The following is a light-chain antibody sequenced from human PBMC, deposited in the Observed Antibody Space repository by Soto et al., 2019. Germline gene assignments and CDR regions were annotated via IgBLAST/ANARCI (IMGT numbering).Light chain of an antibody. CDR3: QQSYSTPWT. V-gene: IGKV3-20*01. CDR1: QSVSSSH. J-gene: IGKJ1*01. Sequence: EIVLTQSPGTLSLSPGERATLSCRASQSVSSSHLAWYQQQPGQAPRLLIYGASSRATGIPDRFSGSGSGTDFTLTISSLQPEDFATYYCQQSYSTPWTFGQGTKVDIK. CDR2: GAS.